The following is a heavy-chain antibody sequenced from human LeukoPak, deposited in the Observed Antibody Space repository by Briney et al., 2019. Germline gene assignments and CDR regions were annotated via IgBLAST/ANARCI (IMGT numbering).Heavy chain of an antibody. CDR1: GGTFSSYA. D-gene: IGHD2-2*02. Sequence: SVKVSCKASGGTFSSYAISWVRQAPGQGLEWMGGIIPIFGTANYAQKFQGRVTITADESTSTAYMELSSLRSEDTAVYYCARGSYCSSTSCHKDFDYWGQGTLVTVSS. V-gene: IGHV1-69*13. CDR3: ARGSYCSSTSCHKDFDY. CDR2: IIPIFGTA. J-gene: IGHJ4*02.